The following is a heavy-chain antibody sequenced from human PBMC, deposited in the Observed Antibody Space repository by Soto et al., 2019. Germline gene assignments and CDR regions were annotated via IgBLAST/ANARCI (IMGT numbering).Heavy chain of an antibody. CDR1: GGTFSSYT. D-gene: IGHD4-17*01. V-gene: IGHV1-69*04. CDR2: IIPILGIA. Sequence: SVKVSCKASGGTFSSYTISWVRQAPGQGLEWMGRIIPILGIANYAQKFQGRVTITADKSTSTAYMELSSLRSEDTAVYYCARDLFYGDYSDYWGQGTLVTVSS. J-gene: IGHJ4*02. CDR3: ARDLFYGDYSDY.